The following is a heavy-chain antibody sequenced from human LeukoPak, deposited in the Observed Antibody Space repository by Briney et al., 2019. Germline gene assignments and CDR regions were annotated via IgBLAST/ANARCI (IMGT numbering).Heavy chain of an antibody. V-gene: IGHV3-23*01. CDR1: GFIFRNYA. J-gene: IGHJ4*02. D-gene: IGHD3-9*01. CDR3: AKWGDYDILTGYYVSDF. Sequence: GGSLRLSCAASGFIFRNYAMSWVRQAPGKGVEWVSAITGSGDTTYYADSVKGRLTISGDNSKNTLYVEMNTLRAEDTAVYYCAKWGDYDILTGYYVSDFWGQGTLVTVSS. CDR2: ITGSGDTT.